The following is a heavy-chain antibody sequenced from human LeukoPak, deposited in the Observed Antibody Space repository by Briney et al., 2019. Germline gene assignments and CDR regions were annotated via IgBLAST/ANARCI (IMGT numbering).Heavy chain of an antibody. Sequence: GGSLRLSCAASGFTFSSYWKSWVRQAPGKGLEWVANIKQDGSEKYYVDSVKGRFTISRDNAKNSLYLQMNSLRAEDTAVYYCARRVWYMDVWGKGTTVTVSS. J-gene: IGHJ6*03. CDR2: IKQDGSEK. CDR3: ARRVWYMDV. CDR1: GFTFSSYW. V-gene: IGHV3-7*01. D-gene: IGHD2-21*01.